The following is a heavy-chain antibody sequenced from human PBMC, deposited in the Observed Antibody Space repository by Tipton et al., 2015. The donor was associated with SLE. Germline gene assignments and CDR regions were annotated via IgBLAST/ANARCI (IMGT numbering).Heavy chain of an antibody. CDR1: GDSISNNNYY. V-gene: IGHV4-39*07. CDR2: INYSGTN. CDR3: ARAIGANYFNF. Sequence: TLSLTCSISGDSISNNNYYWGWIRQPPGKGLEWIGNINYSGTNYFNPSLKTRVTISVDTSKIQFSLRLTSVTAADTAVYYCARAIGANYFNFWGQGILVTVSS. D-gene: IGHD3-16*01. J-gene: IGHJ4*02.